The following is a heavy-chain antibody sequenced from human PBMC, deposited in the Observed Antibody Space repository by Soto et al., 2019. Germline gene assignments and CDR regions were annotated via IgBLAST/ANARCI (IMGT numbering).Heavy chain of an antibody. CDR2: ISGSGGST. Sequence: QPVGSLRLSCAASGFTFSSYAMSWVRQAPGKGLEWVSAISGSGGSTYYADSVKGRFTISRDNSKNTLYLQMNSLRAEDTAVYYCAKSPLAADYDYVWGSYRLGGTPYFDYWGQGTLVTVSS. V-gene: IGHV3-23*01. CDR3: AKSPLAADYDYVWGSYRLGGTPYFDY. J-gene: IGHJ4*02. D-gene: IGHD3-16*02. CDR1: GFTFSSYA.